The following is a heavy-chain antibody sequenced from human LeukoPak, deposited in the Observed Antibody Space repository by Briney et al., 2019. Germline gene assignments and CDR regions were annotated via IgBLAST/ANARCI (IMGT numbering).Heavy chain of an antibody. J-gene: IGHJ3*02. V-gene: IGHV1-2*02. D-gene: IGHD3-10*01. CDR3: ATSGSSRSAFDI. CDR2: ITPNNGVS. Sequence: ASLKVSCKASGYTFTGYYFHWVRQAPGHGLEWMGWITPNNGVSYYAQSFQGRVTMTSATSISTAYVELRSLRSDDTAVYYCATSGSSRSAFDIWGQGTMVTVSS. CDR1: GYTFTGYY.